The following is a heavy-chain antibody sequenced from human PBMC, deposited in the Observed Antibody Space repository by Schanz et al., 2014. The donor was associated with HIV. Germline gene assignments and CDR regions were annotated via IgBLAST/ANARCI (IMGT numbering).Heavy chain of an antibody. CDR1: GFTFRTYS. Sequence: EMQLVESGGGLVKPGGSLRLSCAASGFTFRTYSMKWVRQAPGKGLEWVSSITSAGDIYYADSVEGRFTISRDNAKNSLSLQMNSLRAEDTAVYYCAKRRDSGYAYFDYWGQGTLVTVSS. CDR2: ITSAGDI. V-gene: IGHV3-21*02. J-gene: IGHJ4*02. CDR3: AKRRDSGYAYFDY. D-gene: IGHD1-1*01.